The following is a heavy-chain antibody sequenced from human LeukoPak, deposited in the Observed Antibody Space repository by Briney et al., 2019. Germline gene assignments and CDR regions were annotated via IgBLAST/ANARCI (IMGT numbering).Heavy chain of an antibody. V-gene: IGHV7-4-1*02. D-gene: IGHD3-16*02. Sequence: ASVKVSCKASGYTFTSYAMNWVRQAPGQGLEWMGWINTNTGNPTYAQGFTGRFVSSLDTSVSTAYLQISSLKAEDTAVYYCARDGDYVWGSYRSRGYYGMDVWGQGTTVTVSS. CDR3: ARDGDYVWGSYRSRGYYGMDV. CDR1: GYTFTSYA. CDR2: INTNTGNP. J-gene: IGHJ6*02.